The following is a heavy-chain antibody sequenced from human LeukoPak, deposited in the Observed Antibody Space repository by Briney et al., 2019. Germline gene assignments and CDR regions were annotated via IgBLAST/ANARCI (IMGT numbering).Heavy chain of an antibody. V-gene: IGHV4-59*08. J-gene: IGHJ3*02. CDR3: ARHRPHDAFDI. Sequence: SETLSLTCTVSGGSISSYHWSWIRQPPGKGLEWIGYIYYSGSTNYNPSLKSRVTISVDTSKNQFSLKLSSVTAADTAVYYCARHRPHDAFDIWGKGTMVTVSS. CDR1: GGSISSYH. CDR2: IYYSGST.